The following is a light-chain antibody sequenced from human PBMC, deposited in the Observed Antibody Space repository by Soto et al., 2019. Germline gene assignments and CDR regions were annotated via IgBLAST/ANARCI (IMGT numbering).Light chain of an antibody. Sequence: EIVMTQSPATLSVSPGERATLSCRASQSVSNNLAWYQQKPGQAPRLLIYGASNRATGIPARFSGSGCGTEITLTITMLQSEAVALYYCQQHHNLRSLTFGRGTKVDIK. J-gene: IGKJ4*01. CDR3: QQHHNLRSLT. CDR2: GAS. V-gene: IGKV3-15*01. CDR1: QSVSNN.